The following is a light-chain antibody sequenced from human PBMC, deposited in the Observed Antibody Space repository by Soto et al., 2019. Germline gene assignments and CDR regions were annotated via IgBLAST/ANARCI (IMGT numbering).Light chain of an antibody. CDR3: QQYGSSPRT. J-gene: IGKJ1*01. CDR1: QGLSSNF. V-gene: IGKV3-20*01. Sequence: ENVLTHAGATLSLALGDRAVLSYRASQGLSSNFLAWYQQKPGQAPRLLIYGASSRATGIPDRFSGSGSGTDFTLTISRLEPEDFAVYYCQQYGSSPRTFGQGTKVDI. CDR2: GAS.